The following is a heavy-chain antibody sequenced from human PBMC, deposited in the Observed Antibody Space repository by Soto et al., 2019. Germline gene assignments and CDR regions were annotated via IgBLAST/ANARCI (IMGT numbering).Heavy chain of an antibody. CDR3: VRGQSVLYLDL. D-gene: IGHD1-20*01. Sequence: QVLLVQSGAEVKKPGASVKVSCKSSGYTFTDFYIHWVRQAPGQGLEWVGWINPKNGGINYAQKFQGRVTMTRDTSVNTSYMDLHRLNFDDSAIYYCVRGQSVLYLDLWGRGTQVTVSS. CDR1: GYTFTDFY. J-gene: IGHJ1*01. CDR2: INPKNGGI. V-gene: IGHV1-2*02.